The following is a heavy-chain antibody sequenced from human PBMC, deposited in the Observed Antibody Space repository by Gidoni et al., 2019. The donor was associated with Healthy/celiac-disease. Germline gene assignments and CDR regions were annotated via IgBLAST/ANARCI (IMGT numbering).Heavy chain of an antibody. Sequence: QLQLQESGPGLVKPSETLSLTCTVSGGSISSSSYYWGWIRQPPGKRLEWIGSIYYSGSTYDNPSLKGRVTISVDTSKNQFSLKLSSVTAADTAVYYCAREGGGYDFWSGHIGGNWFDPWGQGTLVTVSS. CDR1: GGSISSSSYY. J-gene: IGHJ5*02. CDR2: IYYSGST. V-gene: IGHV4-39*07. D-gene: IGHD3-3*01. CDR3: AREGGGYDFWSGHIGGNWFDP.